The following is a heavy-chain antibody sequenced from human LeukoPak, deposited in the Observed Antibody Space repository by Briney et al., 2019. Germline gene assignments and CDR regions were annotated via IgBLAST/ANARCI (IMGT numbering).Heavy chain of an antibody. J-gene: IGHJ4*02. D-gene: IGHD5-18*01. Sequence: SVKVSCKASGGTFISYAISWVRQAPGQGLEWMGGIIPILGTANYAQKFQGRVTITADESTSTAYMELSSLRSEDTAVYYCARDGRGGYSYGYRYWGQGTLVTVSS. V-gene: IGHV1-69*13. CDR2: IIPILGTA. CDR1: GGTFISYA. CDR3: ARDGRGGYSYGYRY.